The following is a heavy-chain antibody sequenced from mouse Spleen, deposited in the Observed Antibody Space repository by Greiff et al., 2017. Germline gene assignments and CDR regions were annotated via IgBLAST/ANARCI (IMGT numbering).Heavy chain of an antibody. CDR3: ARRITTVVYFDY. Sequence: QVQLKQSGAELVRPGTSVKVSCKASGYAFTNYLIEWVKQRPGQGLEWIGVINPGSGGTNYNEKFKGKATLTADKSSSTAYMQLSSLTSEDSAVYFCARRITTVVYFDYWGQGTTLTVSS. CDR1: GYAFTNYL. V-gene: IGHV1-54*01. J-gene: IGHJ2*01. CDR2: INPGSGGT. D-gene: IGHD1-1*01.